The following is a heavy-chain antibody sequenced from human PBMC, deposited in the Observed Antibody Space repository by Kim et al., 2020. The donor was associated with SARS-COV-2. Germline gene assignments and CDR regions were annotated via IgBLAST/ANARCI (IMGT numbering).Heavy chain of an antibody. V-gene: IGHV4-31*03. J-gene: IGHJ4*02. Sequence: SETLSLTCTVSGGSISSGGYYWSWIRQHPGKGLEWIGYIYYSGSTYYNPSLKSRVTISVDTSKNQFSLKLSSVTAADTAVYYCVRDPIGAGGRGYWGQGTLVTVSS. CDR2: IYYSGST. CDR3: VRDPIGAGGRGY. D-gene: IGHD6-6*01. CDR1: GGSISSGGYY.